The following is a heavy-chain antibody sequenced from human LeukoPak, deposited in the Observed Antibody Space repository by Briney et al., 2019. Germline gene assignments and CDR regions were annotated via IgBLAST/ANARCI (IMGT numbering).Heavy chain of an antibody. CDR3: ARSSGGYSGNRNYFDY. CDR2: IYSGGST. CDR1: GFTVSSNY. D-gene: IGHD5-12*01. J-gene: IGHJ4*02. Sequence: GGSLRLSCAASGFTVSSNYMSWVRQAPGKGLEWVSVIYSGGSTYYADSVKGRFTISRHNSKSTLYLQMNSLRAEDTAVYYCARSSGGYSGNRNYFDYWGQGTLVTVSS. V-gene: IGHV3-53*04.